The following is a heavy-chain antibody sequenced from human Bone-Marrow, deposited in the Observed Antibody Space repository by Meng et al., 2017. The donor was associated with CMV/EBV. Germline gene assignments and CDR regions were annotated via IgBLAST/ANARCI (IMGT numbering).Heavy chain of an antibody. CDR1: AVTSASYY. D-gene: IGHD6-6*01. V-gene: IGHV1-46*01. Sequence: ASAVTSASYYLRWVRQAPGQGLEWMGFINTSGSTTSYPHKFRGVATTARDSTTSPAYMVLTIPTSDTAAVYYCATSLSSIAPRFWGQGTLVTVSS. CDR3: ATSLSSIAPRF. J-gene: IGHJ4*02. CDR2: INTSGSTT.